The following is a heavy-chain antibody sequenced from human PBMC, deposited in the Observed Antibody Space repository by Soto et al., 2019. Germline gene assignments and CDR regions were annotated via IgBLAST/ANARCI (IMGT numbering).Heavy chain of an antibody. J-gene: IGHJ4*02. Sequence: QVQLVESGGGVVQPGRSLRLSCGASGFTFSNYVMHWVRQAPGRGPQWVASISFDGNTKYYEESMKGRVTISRDNSKNMVFLQMDRFRTDDTAVFYCTKDRFAQPGAAFKAPSDFDHWGQGTLVTVSS. V-gene: IGHV3-30*18. CDR3: TKDRFAQPGAAFKAPSDFDH. CDR2: ISFDGNTK. CDR1: GFTFSNYV. D-gene: IGHD6-25*01.